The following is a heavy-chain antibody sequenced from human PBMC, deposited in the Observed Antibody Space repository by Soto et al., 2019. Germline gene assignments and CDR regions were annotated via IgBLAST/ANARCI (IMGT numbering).Heavy chain of an antibody. J-gene: IGHJ4*02. CDR3: ASRGSYSPFDY. V-gene: IGHV1-69*05. Sequence: ASVKVSCKASGGTFSTYAISWVRQAPGQGLEWMGGIIPIFGTANYAQKFQGRVTITTDESTSTAYMELSSLRSEDTAVYYCASRGSYSPFDYWGQGTLVTGSS. CDR1: GGTFSTYA. CDR2: IIPIFGTA. D-gene: IGHD1-26*01.